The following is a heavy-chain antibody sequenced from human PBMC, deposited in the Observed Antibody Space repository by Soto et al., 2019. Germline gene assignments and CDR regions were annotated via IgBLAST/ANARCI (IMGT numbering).Heavy chain of an antibody. D-gene: IGHD3-16*01. CDR3: ARHGSRRPGGYYYYLDV. V-gene: IGHV4-59*08. J-gene: IGHJ6*03. CDR2: IYYSGST. Sequence: PSETLSLTCTVSGGSISSYYWSWIRQPPGKGLEWIGYIYYSGSTNYNPSLKSRVTISVDTSKNQFSLKLSSVTAADTAVYYCARHGSRRPGGYYYYLDVWGKGTTVTVSS. CDR1: GGSISSYY.